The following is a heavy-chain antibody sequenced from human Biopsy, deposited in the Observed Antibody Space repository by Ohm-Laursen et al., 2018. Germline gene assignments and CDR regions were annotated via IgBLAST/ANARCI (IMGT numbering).Heavy chain of an antibody. D-gene: IGHD1-14*01. V-gene: IGHV4-4*07. CDR2: IYTSGIT. Sequence: SETLSLTCSVSGGSVDDYFWNWIRQPAGKGLEWIGQIYTSGITNYNPSLKSRVTMSVDTSKNKFSLRVSSVTAADTAVYYCARDRDRRGWFDPWGQGTLVTVSS. CDR3: ARDRDRRGWFDP. CDR1: GGSVDDYF. J-gene: IGHJ5*02.